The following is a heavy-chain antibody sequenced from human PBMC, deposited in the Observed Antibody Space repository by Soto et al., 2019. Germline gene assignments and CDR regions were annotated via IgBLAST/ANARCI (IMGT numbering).Heavy chain of an antibody. Sequence: QVQLVQSGAEVRKPGASVKVSCEASGYTFTSYDIYWVRQATGQGLEWMGWMNPNTGNSGYAQKFQGRVTMTSDTAKSTAHTEVSSLRSEDTAVYYCARAAETNGWNGFGADKYYFDFWGQGTLVTVSS. CDR3: ARAAETNGWNGFGADKYYFDF. CDR2: MNPNTGNS. D-gene: IGHD1-1*01. CDR1: GYTFTSYD. V-gene: IGHV1-8*01. J-gene: IGHJ4*02.